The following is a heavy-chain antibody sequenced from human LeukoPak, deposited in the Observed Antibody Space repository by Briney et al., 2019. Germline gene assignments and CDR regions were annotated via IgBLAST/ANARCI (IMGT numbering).Heavy chain of an antibody. J-gene: IGHJ5*02. V-gene: IGHV4-31*03. D-gene: IGHD3-9*01. CDR2: IYYSGST. Sequence: SQTLSLTCTVSGGSISSGGYYWSWIRQHPGKGLEWIGYIYYSGSTYYNPSLKSRVPISVDTSKNQFSLKLSSVTAADTAVYYCARVPVPPGLRYFAYSWFDPWGQGTLVTVSS. CDR1: GGSISSGGYY. CDR3: ARVPVPPGLRYFAYSWFDP.